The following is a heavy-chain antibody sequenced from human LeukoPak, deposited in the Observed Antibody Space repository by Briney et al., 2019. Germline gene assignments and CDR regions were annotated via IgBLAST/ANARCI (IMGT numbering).Heavy chain of an antibody. J-gene: IGHJ4*02. CDR1: GFTFSSYG. Sequence: GGTLRLSCAASGFTFSSYGMSWVRQAPGKGLEWVSAISGSGGSTYYADSVKGRFTISRDNSKNTLYLKMNSLRAEDTAVYYCAKGRLRLTTVTAIDYWGQGTLVTVSS. CDR3: AKGRLRLTTVTAIDY. CDR2: ISGSGGST. V-gene: IGHV3-23*01. D-gene: IGHD4-17*01.